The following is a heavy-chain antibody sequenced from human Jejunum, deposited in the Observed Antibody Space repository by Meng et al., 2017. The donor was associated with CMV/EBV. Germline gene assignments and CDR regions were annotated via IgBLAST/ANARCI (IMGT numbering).Heavy chain of an antibody. CDR2: IGGSEYT. J-gene: IGHJ4*02. V-gene: IGHV3-23*01. D-gene: IGHD6-13*01. Sequence: TFGTYAMSWVRQAPGKGLEWVSTIGGSEYTFYSDSVKGRFTISRDSSKNTLNLQMNSLRAEDTAVYYCATPPRNYNSNWYTYSFAYWGQGTLVTVSS. CDR1: TFGTYA. CDR3: ATPPRNYNSNWYTYSFAY.